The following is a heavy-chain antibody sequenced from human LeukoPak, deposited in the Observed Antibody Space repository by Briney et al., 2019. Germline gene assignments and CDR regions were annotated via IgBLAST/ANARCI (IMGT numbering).Heavy chain of an antibody. V-gene: IGHV4-34*01. Sequence: PSETLSLTCAVYGGPFSGYYWSWIRQPPGKGLEWIGEINHSGSTNYNPSLKSRVTISVDTSKNQFSLKLSSVTAADTAVYYCARGRCSGGSCYYHYYYYMDVWGKGTTVTVSS. CDR3: ARGRCSGGSCYYHYYYYMDV. J-gene: IGHJ6*03. CDR2: INHSGST. CDR1: GGPFSGYY. D-gene: IGHD2-15*01.